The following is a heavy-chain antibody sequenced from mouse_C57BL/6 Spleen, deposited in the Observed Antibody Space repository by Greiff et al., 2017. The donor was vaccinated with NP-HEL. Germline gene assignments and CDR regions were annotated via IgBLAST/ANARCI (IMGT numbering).Heavy chain of an antibody. J-gene: IGHJ4*01. CDR1: GYTFTSYW. CDR3: ASLYYDYDDAMDY. Sequence: QVQLQQPGAELVKPGASVKLSCKASGYTFTSYWMHWVRQRPGQGLEWIGMIHPNSGSTNYNEKFKSKATLTVDKSSSTAYMQLSSLTSEYSAVYYCASLYYDYDDAMDYWGQGTSVTVSS. V-gene: IGHV1-64*01. D-gene: IGHD2-4*01. CDR2: IHPNSGST.